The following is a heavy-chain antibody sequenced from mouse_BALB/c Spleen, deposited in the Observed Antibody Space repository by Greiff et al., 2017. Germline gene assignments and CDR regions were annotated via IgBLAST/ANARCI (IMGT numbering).Heavy chain of an antibody. Sequence: DVMLVESGGGLVKPGGSLKLSCAASGFTFSSYAMSWVRQTPEKRLEWVASISSGGSTYYPDSVKGRFTISRDNARNILYLQMSSLRSEDTAMYYCARYGSSYGFAYWGQGTLVTVSA. CDR1: GFTFSSYA. CDR2: ISSGGST. V-gene: IGHV5-6-5*01. CDR3: ARYGSSYGFAY. D-gene: IGHD1-1*01. J-gene: IGHJ3*01.